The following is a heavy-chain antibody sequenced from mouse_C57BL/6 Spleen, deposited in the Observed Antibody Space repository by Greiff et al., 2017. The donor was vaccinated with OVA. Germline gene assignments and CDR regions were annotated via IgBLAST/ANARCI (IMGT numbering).Heavy chain of an antibody. V-gene: IGHV1-76*01. CDR3: ARGGVMVTSYYAMDY. Sequence: QVQLKQSGAELVRPGASVKLSCKASGYTFTDYYINWVKQRPGQGLEWIARIYPGSGNTYYNEKFKGKATLTAEKSSSTAYMQLSSLTSEDSAVYFCARGGVMVTSYYAMDYWGQGTSVTVSS. CDR2: IYPGSGNT. J-gene: IGHJ4*01. CDR1: GYTFTDYY. D-gene: IGHD2-2*01.